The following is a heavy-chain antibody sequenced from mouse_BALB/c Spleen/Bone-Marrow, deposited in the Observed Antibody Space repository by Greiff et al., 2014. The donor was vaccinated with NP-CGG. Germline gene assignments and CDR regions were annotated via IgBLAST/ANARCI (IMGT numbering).Heavy chain of an antibody. CDR3: ARYDYGWYFYV. CDR2: IDPANGNT. D-gene: IGHD1-1*01. V-gene: IGHV14-3*02. J-gene: IGHJ1*01. Sequence: EVQLQQSGAELVKPGASVKLSCTASGFNIKDTYMHWVKQRPEQGLEWIGRIDPANGNTKYDPKFQGKATITADTSSNTAYLQLSSLTSEDTAVYYWARYDYGWYFYVWGAGTTVTVSS. CDR1: GFNIKDTY.